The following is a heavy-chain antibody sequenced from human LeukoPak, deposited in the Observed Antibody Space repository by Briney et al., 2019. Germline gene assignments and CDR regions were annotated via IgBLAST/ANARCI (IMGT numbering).Heavy chain of an antibody. CDR1: GYTFTGYY. V-gene: IGHV1-2*04. J-gene: IGHJ4*02. D-gene: IGHD6-19*01. CDR3: ARAVGQWLLNFDY. Sequence: ASVKVSCKASGYTFTGYYMHWVRQAPGQGLEWMGWINPNSGGTNYAQKFQGWVTMTRDTSISTAYMELSRLRSDDTAVYYCARAVGQWLLNFDYWGQGTLVTVSS. CDR2: INPNSGGT.